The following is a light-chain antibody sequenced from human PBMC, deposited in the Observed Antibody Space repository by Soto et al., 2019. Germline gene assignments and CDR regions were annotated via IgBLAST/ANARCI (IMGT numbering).Light chain of an antibody. CDR3: SSYISTSTLNV. CDR2: DVS. V-gene: IGLV2-14*03. Sequence: QSALTQPASVSGSPGQSITISCTGTSSDIGAYDYVSWYQQHPGKAPKLIIYDVSNRPSGVSNRFSGSKSGNTASLTISGLQAEDEADYYCSSYISTSTLNVFGTGTKLTV. CDR1: SSDIGAYDY. J-gene: IGLJ1*01.